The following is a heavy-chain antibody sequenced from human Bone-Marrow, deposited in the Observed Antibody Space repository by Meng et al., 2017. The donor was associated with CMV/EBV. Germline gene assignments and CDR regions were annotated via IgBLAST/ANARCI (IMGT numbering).Heavy chain of an antibody. D-gene: IGHD3-10*01. V-gene: IGHV3-21*01. J-gene: IGHJ6*02. CDR3: ARYSGSYDYYYYGMDV. Sequence: GESLKISCAASGFTFSSYSMNWVRQAPGKGLEWVSSISSSSSYIYYADSVKGRFTISRDNAKNSLYLQMNSLRAEDTAVYYCARYSGSYDYYYYGMDVWGQGTTVTVSS. CDR2: ISSSSSYI. CDR1: GFTFSSYS.